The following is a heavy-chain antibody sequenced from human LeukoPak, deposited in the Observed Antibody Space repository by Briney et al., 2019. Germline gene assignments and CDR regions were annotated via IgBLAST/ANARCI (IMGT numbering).Heavy chain of an antibody. V-gene: IGHV4-4*07. J-gene: IGHJ6*03. CDR2: LYPGVST. CDR3: ARLKFYDSTGYSPGHYVDV. D-gene: IGHD3-22*01. Sequence: SETLSLTCTVSGGPIYNYWSWIRQPAGKGLEWIGRLYPGVSTNYNPSLKSRVTMSVDTSKNQFALKLSAVTAADTAVYYCARLKFYDSTGYSPGHYVDVWGKGTTVTVSS. CDR1: GGPIYNY.